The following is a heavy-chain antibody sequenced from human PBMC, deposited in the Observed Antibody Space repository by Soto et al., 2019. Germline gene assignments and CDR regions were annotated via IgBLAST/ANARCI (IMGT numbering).Heavy chain of an antibody. J-gene: IGHJ6*02. CDR2: ISSSSSYI. CDR3: ASPLDSEYYYYGMDV. CDR1: GFTFSSYS. V-gene: IGHV3-21*01. Sequence: PGGSLRLSCEASGFTFSSYSMNWVRQAPGKGLEWVSSISSSSSYIYYADSVKGRFTISRDNAKNSLYLQMNSLRAEDTAVYYCASPLDSEYYYYGMDVWGQGTTVTVSS.